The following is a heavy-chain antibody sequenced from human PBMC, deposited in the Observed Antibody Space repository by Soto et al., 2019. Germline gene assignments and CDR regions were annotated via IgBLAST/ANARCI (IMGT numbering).Heavy chain of an antibody. J-gene: IGHJ6*03. Sequence: QVQLVQSGAEVKKPGASVKVSCKASGYTFTSYDINWVRQATGQGLEWMGWMNPNRGNTGYAQKLQGRVTMTRNTSISTAYMELSSLRSEDTAVYYCARGGYQLLWSYYYYCMDVWGKGTTVTVSS. CDR3: ARGGYQLLWSYYYYCMDV. D-gene: IGHD2-2*01. V-gene: IGHV1-8*01. CDR1: GYTFTSYD. CDR2: MNPNRGNT.